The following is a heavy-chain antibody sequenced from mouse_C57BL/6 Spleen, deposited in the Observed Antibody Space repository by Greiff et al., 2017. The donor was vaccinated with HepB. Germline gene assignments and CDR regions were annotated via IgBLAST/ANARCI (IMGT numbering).Heavy chain of an antibody. D-gene: IGHD2-3*01. V-gene: IGHV14-3*01. CDR1: GFNIKNTY. J-gene: IGHJ4*01. CDR3: ALDGYYEGAMDY. CDR2: IDPANGNT. Sequence: VQLKESVAELVRPGASVKLSCTASGFNIKNTYMHWVKQRPEQGLEWIGRIDPANGNTKYAPKFQGKATITVDKSSSTAYMQLSSLASEDSAVYYCALDGYYEGAMDYWGQGTSVTVSS.